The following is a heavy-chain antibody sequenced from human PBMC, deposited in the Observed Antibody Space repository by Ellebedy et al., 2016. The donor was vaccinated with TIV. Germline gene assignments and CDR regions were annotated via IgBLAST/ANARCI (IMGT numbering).Heavy chain of an antibody. D-gene: IGHD2-21*02. CDR2: INPNSGGT. J-gene: IGHJ5*02. CDR1: GYTFTGYY. V-gene: IGHV1-2*02. CDR3: ARDYSYCGGDCHFWFDP. Sequence: AASVKVSCKASGYTFTGYYMHWVRQAPGQGLEWMGWINPNSGGTNSAQKFQGRVTMTRDTSISTAYMELSRLRSDDTAVYYCARDYSYCGGDCHFWFDPWGQGTLVTVSS.